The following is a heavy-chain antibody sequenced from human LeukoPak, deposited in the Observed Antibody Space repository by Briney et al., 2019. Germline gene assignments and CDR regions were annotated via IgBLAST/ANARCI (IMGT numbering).Heavy chain of an antibody. D-gene: IGHD3-16*02. Sequence: GGSLRLSCAASGFTFSNAWMSWVRQAPGKGREWVGRIKSKTDGCTTDYAAHVKGRYTISRDDSKNTLYLQMNSLKTEDTAVYYCTTAPGYYDYVWGSYQEYWGQGTLVTVSS. V-gene: IGHV3-15*01. CDR2: IKSKTDGCTT. CDR3: TTAPGYYDYVWGSYQEY. CDR1: GFTFSNAW. J-gene: IGHJ4*02.